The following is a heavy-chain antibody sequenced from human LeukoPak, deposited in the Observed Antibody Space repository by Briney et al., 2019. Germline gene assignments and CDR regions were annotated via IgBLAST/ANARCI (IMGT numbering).Heavy chain of an antibody. CDR1: GGSISNYY. Sequence: SETLSLTCTVSGGSISNYYWSWIRQPPGKGLEWIGYIYYSGSTNYNPSLKSRVIISVDTSKNQFSLKLSSVAAADTAVYYCARDYGDYFDYWVQGTLVTVSS. J-gene: IGHJ4*02. CDR3: ARDYGDYFDY. V-gene: IGHV4-59*01. D-gene: IGHD4-17*01. CDR2: IYYSGST.